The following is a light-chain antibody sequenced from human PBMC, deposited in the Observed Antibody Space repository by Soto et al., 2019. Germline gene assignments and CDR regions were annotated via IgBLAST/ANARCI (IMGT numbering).Light chain of an antibody. J-gene: IGKJ1*01. CDR3: QQYGSSIPT. Sequence: EIVLTQSPGTLSLSPGERATLSCRASQSVSSIYLAWYQQKPGQAPRLLIYGASSRATDIPDRFSGSGSGTDFTLTVSRLEPEDFAVYYCQQYGSSIPTFGQGTKVEIK. CDR2: GAS. CDR1: QSVSSIY. V-gene: IGKV3-20*01.